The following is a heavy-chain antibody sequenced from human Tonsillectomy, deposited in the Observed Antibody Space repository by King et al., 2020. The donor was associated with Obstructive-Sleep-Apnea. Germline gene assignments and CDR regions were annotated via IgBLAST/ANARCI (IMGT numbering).Heavy chain of an antibody. V-gene: IGHV3-30*18. Sequence: VQLVESGGGVVQPGRSLRLSCAASGFTFSNYGLHWVRQAPGKGLEWVAVTSYDGSNKDYADSVKGRFTISRDTSRNTLYLQLNSLRPEDTAVYYCAKDLGGESMTTVTTYYYYGMDVWGQGTTVTVSS. CDR1: GFTFSNYG. D-gene: IGHD4-17*01. CDR2: TSYDGSNK. J-gene: IGHJ6*02. CDR3: AKDLGGESMTTVTTYYYYGMDV.